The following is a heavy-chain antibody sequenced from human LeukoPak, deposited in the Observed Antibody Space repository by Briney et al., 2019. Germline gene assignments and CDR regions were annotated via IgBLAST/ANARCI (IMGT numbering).Heavy chain of an antibody. D-gene: IGHD1-26*01. CDR3: AKYGPQDSGSSHFDY. V-gene: IGHV3-23*01. CDR1: GFTCSSYA. CDR2: IRDSGSST. Sequence: GGSLRLSCAASGFTCSSYAMSWVRQAPGKGLEWVSAIRDSGSSTHYADSVKGRFTTSRDNSKNTLFLQMNSLRAEDTAIYYCAKYGPQDSGSSHFDYWGQGALVTVSS. J-gene: IGHJ4*02.